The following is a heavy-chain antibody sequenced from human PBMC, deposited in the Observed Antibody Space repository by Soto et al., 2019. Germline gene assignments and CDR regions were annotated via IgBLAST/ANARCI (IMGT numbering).Heavy chain of an antibody. Sequence: GGSLRLSCAASGFTFSIYAMSWVRQAPGKGLEWVSTIGGSGGDTSYADFVRGRFTISRDNSRNTLYLQMNSLRAEDTAVYYCAKDAPGSGWLSDYWGQGTLVTV. CDR1: GFTFSIYA. J-gene: IGHJ4*02. D-gene: IGHD3-22*01. V-gene: IGHV3-23*01. CDR2: IGGSGGDT. CDR3: AKDAPGSGWLSDY.